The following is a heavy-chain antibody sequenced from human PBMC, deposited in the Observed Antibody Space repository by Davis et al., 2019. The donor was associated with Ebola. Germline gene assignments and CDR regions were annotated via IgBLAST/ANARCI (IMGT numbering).Heavy chain of an antibody. D-gene: IGHD6-13*01. V-gene: IGHV1-18*04. J-gene: IGHJ4*02. Sequence: ASVKVSCKASGYTFTTYGVSWVRQPPGQGLEWMGWISAYNGNTHYAQKFQGRLTITTDTSTSTAYMGLRSLRSDDTAVYYCARDSSSSWYGQNDYWGQGTLVTVSS. CDR2: ISAYNGNT. CDR3: ARDSSSSWYGQNDY. CDR1: GYTFTTYG.